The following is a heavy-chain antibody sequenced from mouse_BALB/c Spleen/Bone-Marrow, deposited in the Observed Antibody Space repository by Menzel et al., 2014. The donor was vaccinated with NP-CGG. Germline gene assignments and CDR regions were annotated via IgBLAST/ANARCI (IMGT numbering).Heavy chain of an antibody. Sequence: ESGPGLVKPSQSLSLTCTVTGYSITSDYAWNWIRQFPGNKLEWMGYITYSGITSYNPSLKSRISITRDTSKNQSFLQLNSVTTEDTATYYCARSADWYFDVWGAGTTVTVSS. CDR1: GYSITSDYA. J-gene: IGHJ1*01. CDR3: ARSADWYFDV. V-gene: IGHV3-2*02. CDR2: ITYSGIT.